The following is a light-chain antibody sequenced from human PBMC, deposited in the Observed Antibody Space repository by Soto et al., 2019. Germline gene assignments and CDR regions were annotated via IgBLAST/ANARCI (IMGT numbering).Light chain of an antibody. Sequence: DIQMTQSPSSLSASVGDRVTITCRASQFINRYLNWYQQKPGKAPKLLINAASSLQSGVPSRFSGSRSGTDFTLTFSSLQPEDIATYYCQQTSNPPWTFGQGTTVEVK. V-gene: IGKV1-39*01. CDR2: AAS. CDR1: QFINRY. CDR3: QQTSNPPWT. J-gene: IGKJ1*01.